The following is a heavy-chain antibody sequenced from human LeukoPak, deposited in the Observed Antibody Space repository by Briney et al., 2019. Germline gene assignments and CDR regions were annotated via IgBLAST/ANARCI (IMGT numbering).Heavy chain of an antibody. Sequence: SETLSLSCTASGVTISSYYWSWIRQPAGKGLEWIGCIYTSGSTNYNPSLKSRVTMSVDTSKNQFSLKVSSVTAADTAVYYCARELYYYDSSGFDYWGQGTLVTVS. J-gene: IGHJ4*02. CDR2: IYTSGST. CDR1: GVTISSYY. V-gene: IGHV4-4*07. CDR3: ARELYYYDSSGFDY. D-gene: IGHD3-22*01.